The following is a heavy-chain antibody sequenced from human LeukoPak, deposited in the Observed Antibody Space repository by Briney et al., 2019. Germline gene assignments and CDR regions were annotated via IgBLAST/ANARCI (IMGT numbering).Heavy chain of an antibody. CDR3: AREGEEGVTRFDI. D-gene: IGHD3-16*01. V-gene: IGHV1-2*02. J-gene: IGHJ3*02. CDR2: INPNSGGT. CDR1: GYTFTGQY. Sequence: ASVKVSCKASGYTFTGQYMHWVRQAPGQGLEWMGWINPNSGGTNYAQKLQGRVTMTRDTSISTAYMELSRLRSDDTAVYYCAREGEEGVTRFDIWGQGTMVTVPS.